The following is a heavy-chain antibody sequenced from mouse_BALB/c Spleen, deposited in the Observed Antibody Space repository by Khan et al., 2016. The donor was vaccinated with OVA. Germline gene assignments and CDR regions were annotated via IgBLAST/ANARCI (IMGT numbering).Heavy chain of an antibody. CDR3: ARSGYDFFDY. V-gene: IGHV1-80*01. CDR2: IYPGDGDT. J-gene: IGHJ3*01. D-gene: IGHD2-14*01. CDR1: GYAFSSYW. Sequence: QVQLKESGAELVRPGSSVKISCKASGYAFSSYWMNWVKQRPGKGLEWIGQIYPGDGDTKYNGKFKGKVTLTADKSSSTAYMQISSLTSEDSAVYFCARSGYDFFDYWGQGTLVTVSA.